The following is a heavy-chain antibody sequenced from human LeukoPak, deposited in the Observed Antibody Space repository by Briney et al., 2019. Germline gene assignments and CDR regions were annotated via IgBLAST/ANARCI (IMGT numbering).Heavy chain of an antibody. CDR1: GFTFSSYA. CDR3: AKDRGVEVITNAFDI. Sequence: GGSLRLSCAASGFTFSSYAMGWVRQAPGKGLEWVAFSSVSGGSTYYADSVKGRFTISKDNSKNTLYLQMNSLRAEDTAVYSCAKDRGVEVITNAFDIWGQGTMVTVSS. CDR2: SSVSGGST. J-gene: IGHJ3*02. D-gene: IGHD3-10*01. V-gene: IGHV3-23*01.